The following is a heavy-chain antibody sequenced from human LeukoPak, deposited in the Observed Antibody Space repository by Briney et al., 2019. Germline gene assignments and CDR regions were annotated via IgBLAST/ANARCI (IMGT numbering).Heavy chain of an antibody. CDR2: INRDGSST. Sequence: GGSLRLSCAASGVIFSNYWMHWVRQTPGKGLVWVSRINRDGSSTSYADSVKGRFTISRDNAKNTLYLQMNSLRAEDTAVYYCARVRSRDGCFDYWGQGTLVTVSS. CDR3: ARVRSRDGCFDY. J-gene: IGHJ4*02. CDR1: GVIFSNYW. V-gene: IGHV3-74*01. D-gene: IGHD5-24*01.